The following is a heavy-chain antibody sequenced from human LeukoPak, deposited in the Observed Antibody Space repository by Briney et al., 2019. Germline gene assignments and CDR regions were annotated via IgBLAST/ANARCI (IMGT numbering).Heavy chain of an antibody. Sequence: GGSLRLSCAVSGFPFNNAWLTWVRQAPGKGLEWVGRIKSKSNGGTTDFAAPVKGRFTISRDDSNNTLYLQMNSPRAEDTAVYYCARVRYYYGSAHDYWGQGTLVTVSS. CDR2: IKSKSNGGTT. CDR3: ARVRYYYGSAHDY. CDR1: GFPFNNAW. V-gene: IGHV3-15*01. D-gene: IGHD3-10*01. J-gene: IGHJ4*02.